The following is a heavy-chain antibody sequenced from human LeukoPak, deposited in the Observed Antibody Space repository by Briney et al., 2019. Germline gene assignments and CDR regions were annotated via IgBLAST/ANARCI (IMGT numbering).Heavy chain of an antibody. CDR3: ARGPSSSSWSRFDL. Sequence: GGSLRLSCAASGFTFSSYAMSWVRQGPGKGLEWVSCISSSGTKYYADSVKGRFTTSRDNGKSSLFLEMNSLRDEDTAVYYCARGPSSSSWSRFDLWGQGTLVTVSS. CDR2: ISSSGTK. D-gene: IGHD6-13*01. J-gene: IGHJ5*02. V-gene: IGHV3-48*02. CDR1: GFTFSSYA.